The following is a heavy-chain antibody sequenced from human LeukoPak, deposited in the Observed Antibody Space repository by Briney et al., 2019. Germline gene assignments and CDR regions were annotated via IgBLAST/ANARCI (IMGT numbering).Heavy chain of an antibody. D-gene: IGHD4-17*01. CDR1: GYTFTSYD. CDR3: ARDLRTYDDFLPGDFDY. J-gene: IGHJ4*02. V-gene: IGHV7-4-1*02. Sequence: ASVKVSCKASGYTFTSYDINWVRQAPGQGLEWMGWINTNTGNPTYAQGFTGRFVFSLDTSVSTAYLQISSLKAEDTAVYYCARDLRTYDDFLPGDFDYWGQGTLVTVSS. CDR2: INTNTGNP.